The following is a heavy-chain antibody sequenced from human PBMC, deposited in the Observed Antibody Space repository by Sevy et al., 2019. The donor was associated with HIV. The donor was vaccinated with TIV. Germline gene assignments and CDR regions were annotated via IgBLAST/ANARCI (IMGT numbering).Heavy chain of an antibody. CDR3: TRGPSGFSGSDLAY. CDR1: GYTFTGYY. D-gene: IGHD3-22*01. J-gene: IGHJ4*02. CDR2: INPNSDGT. Sequence: ASVKVSCKASGYTFTGYYMHWVRQAPGLGLEWMGWINPNSDGTKYAQKFQGRVTMTRDTSISTAYMELSRLKSDDTAVYYWTRGPSGFSGSDLAYWGQGTLVTVSS. V-gene: IGHV1-2*02.